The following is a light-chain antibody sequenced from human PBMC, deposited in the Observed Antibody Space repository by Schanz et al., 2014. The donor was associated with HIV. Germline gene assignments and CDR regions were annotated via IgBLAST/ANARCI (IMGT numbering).Light chain of an antibody. CDR3: SSFAGSNNLNVV. V-gene: IGLV2-14*01. Sequence: QSALTQPASVSGSPGQSITISCTGTSSDVGGYNYVSWYQQHPGKAPKLMIYDVSNRPSGVSNRFSGSKSGNTASLTVSGLQVEDEADYYCSSFAGSNNLNVVFGGGTKLTVL. J-gene: IGLJ2*01. CDR2: DVS. CDR1: SSDVGGYNY.